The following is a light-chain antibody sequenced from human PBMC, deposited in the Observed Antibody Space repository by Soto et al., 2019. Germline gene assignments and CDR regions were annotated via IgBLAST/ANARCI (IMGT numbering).Light chain of an antibody. V-gene: IGKV3-20*01. J-gene: IGKJ2*01. CDR3: QQYDTSPYT. Sequence: DIVLTQSPCTLSLSPGKRATITCRASQSVSSTYLAWYQQKPGQAPRLLIYGASSMATGIPDRFSGSGSGTEFTLIISSLEPEDFAVYYCQQYDTSPYTFGQGTQLEIK. CDR1: QSVSSTY. CDR2: GAS.